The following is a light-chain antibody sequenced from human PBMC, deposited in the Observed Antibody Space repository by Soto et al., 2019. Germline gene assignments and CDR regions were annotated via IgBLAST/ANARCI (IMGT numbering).Light chain of an antibody. CDR1: QDVRDD. Sequence: DIQMTQSPSSLSASVGDRVTITCRASQDVRDDLGWYQQTPGKAPERLIYEASTLHRGVPSRFSGSETGTEFTLTIRSLQPEDFATYYCLQYSSYQWTFGQGTNVEIK. J-gene: IGKJ1*01. CDR2: EAS. V-gene: IGKV1-17*01. CDR3: LQYSSYQWT.